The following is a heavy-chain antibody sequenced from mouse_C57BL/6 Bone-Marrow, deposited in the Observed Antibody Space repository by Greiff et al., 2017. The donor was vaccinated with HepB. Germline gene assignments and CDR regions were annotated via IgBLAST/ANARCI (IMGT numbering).Heavy chain of an antibody. CDR3: ARRSMGYYEAMDY. V-gene: IGHV5-16*01. Sequence: EVMLVESEGGLVQPGSSMKLSCTASGFTFSDYYMAWVRQVPEKGLEWVANINYDGSSTYYLDSLKSRFIISRDNAKNILYLQMSSLKSEDTATYYCARRSMGYYEAMDYWGQGTSVTVSS. D-gene: IGHD2-3*01. CDR2: INYDGSST. CDR1: GFTFSDYY. J-gene: IGHJ4*01.